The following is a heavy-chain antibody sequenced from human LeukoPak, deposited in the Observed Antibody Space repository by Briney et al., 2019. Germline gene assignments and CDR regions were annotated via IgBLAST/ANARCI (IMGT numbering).Heavy chain of an antibody. CDR2: INPSGGST. Sequence: ASVKVSCKASGYTFTSYYMHWVRQAPGQGLEWMGIINPSGGSTSYAQKFQGRVTMTRDMSTSTVYMELSSLRSEDTAVYYCARDLTYSNATYCYYYMDVWGKGTTVTVSS. CDR3: ARDLTYSNATYCYYYMDV. D-gene: IGHD4-11*01. V-gene: IGHV1-46*01. J-gene: IGHJ6*03. CDR1: GYTFTSYY.